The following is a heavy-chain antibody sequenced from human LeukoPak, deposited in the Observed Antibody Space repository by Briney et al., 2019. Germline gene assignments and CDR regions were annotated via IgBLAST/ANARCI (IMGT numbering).Heavy chain of an antibody. D-gene: IGHD4-23*01. V-gene: IGHV3-64*01. J-gene: IGHJ4*02. CDR3: ARDVGYGGNIDY. Sequence: GGSLRLSCAASGFTFSSYAMHWVRQAPGKGLEYVSAISSNGGSTYYANSVKGRFTISRDNSKNTLYLQMGSLRAEDMAVYYCARDVGYGGNIDYWGQGTLVTVYS. CDR1: GFTFSSYA. CDR2: ISSNGGST.